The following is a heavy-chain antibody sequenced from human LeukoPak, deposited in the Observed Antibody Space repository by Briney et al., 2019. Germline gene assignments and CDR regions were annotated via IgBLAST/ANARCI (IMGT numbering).Heavy chain of an antibody. V-gene: IGHV4-34*01. CDR1: GGSISSYY. CDR2: INHSGST. CDR3: ARVVVVVAARHYYYYYGMDV. Sequence: PSETLSLTRTVSGGSISSYYWSWIRQPPGKGLEWIGEINHSGSTNYNPSLKSRVTISVDTSKNQFSLKLSSVTAADTAVYYCARVVVVVAARHYYYYYGMDVWGQGTTVTVSS. J-gene: IGHJ6*02. D-gene: IGHD2-15*01.